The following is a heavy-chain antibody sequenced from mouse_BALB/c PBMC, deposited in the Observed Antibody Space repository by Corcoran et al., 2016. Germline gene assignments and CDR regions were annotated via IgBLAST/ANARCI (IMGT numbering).Heavy chain of an antibody. CDR1: GYSITSGYY. V-gene: IGHV3-6*02. CDR2: ISYDGSN. CDR3: ATLLRPFDY. J-gene: IGHJ2*01. D-gene: IGHD1-2*01. Sequence: DVQLQESGPGLVKPSQSLSLTCSVTGYSITSGYYWNWIRQFPGNKLEWMGYISYDGSNNYKPSLKNRISITRDTSKNQFFLKLNSVTTEDTATYYYATLLRPFDYWGQGTTLTVSS.